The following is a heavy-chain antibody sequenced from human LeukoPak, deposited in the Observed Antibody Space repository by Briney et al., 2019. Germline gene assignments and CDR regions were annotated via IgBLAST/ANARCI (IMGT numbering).Heavy chain of an antibody. CDR2: IYTSGST. Sequence: SETLSLTSTVSGGSISRYYWSWIRQPAGKGLEWIGRIYTSGSTNYNPSLKSRVTMSVDTSKKQFSRKLSSVTAADTAVCDYAGGVAAASTVDYWGQGTLVTVSS. D-gene: IGHD6-13*01. CDR1: GGSISRYY. J-gene: IGHJ4*02. CDR3: AGGVAAASTVDY. V-gene: IGHV4-4*07.